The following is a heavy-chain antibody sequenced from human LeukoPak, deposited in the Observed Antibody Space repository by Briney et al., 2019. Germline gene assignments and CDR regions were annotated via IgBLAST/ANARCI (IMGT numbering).Heavy chain of an antibody. Sequence: PGGSLRLSCAASGLIFDDYTMHWVRQAPGKGLEWVSSISGSNSYIYYADSMKGRFTISRDNSKNTLYLQMNSLRAEDTAIYYCAKNGDRGAYCTGGTCYPYFYYYMDVWGKGTTVTI. J-gene: IGHJ6*03. CDR3: AKNGDRGAYCTGGTCYPYFYYYMDV. CDR2: ISGSNSYI. V-gene: IGHV3-21*04. D-gene: IGHD2-15*01. CDR1: GLIFDDYT.